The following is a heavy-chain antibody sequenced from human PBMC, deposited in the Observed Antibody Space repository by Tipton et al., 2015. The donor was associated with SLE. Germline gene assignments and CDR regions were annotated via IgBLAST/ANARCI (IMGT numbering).Heavy chain of an antibody. Sequence: TLSFTCAVYGGSFSGYYWSWIRQPPGKGLEWIGEINHSGSTNYNPSLKSRVTISVDTSKNQFSLKLTSVTAADTAVYYCARDGRSGDPRDYWGQGTLVTVSS. CDR3: ARDGRSGDPRDY. D-gene: IGHD4-17*01. CDR1: GGSFSGYY. CDR2: INHSGST. V-gene: IGHV4-34*01. J-gene: IGHJ4*02.